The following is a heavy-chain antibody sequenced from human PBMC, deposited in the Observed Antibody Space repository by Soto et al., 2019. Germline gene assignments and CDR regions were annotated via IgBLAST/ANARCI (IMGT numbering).Heavy chain of an antibody. V-gene: IGHV3-15*01. J-gene: IGHJ3*01. CDR1: GFTFSDAW. CDR2: IKSKTHGGTT. D-gene: IGHD1-1*01. Sequence: VQLVESGGGLVKPGGSLRLSCAASGFTFSDAWMSWVRQARGKGLEWVGRIKSKTHGGTTDYAALVQGRFTITREDSENTLYLQMSSLKTEDTGVYYCTTGVGYNWNAYDPFDVWGQGTMVTVSS. CDR3: TTGVGYNWNAYDPFDV.